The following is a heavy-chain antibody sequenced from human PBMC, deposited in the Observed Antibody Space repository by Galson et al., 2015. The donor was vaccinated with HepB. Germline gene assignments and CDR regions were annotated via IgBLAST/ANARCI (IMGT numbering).Heavy chain of an antibody. CDR2: IYPGDSDT. D-gene: IGHD5-18*01. CDR1: GYSFTSYW. V-gene: IGHV5-51*01. J-gene: IGHJ6*02. Sequence: QSGAEVKSPGESLKISCKGSGYSFTSYWIGWVRQMPGKGLKWMGIIYPGDSDTRYSPSFQGQVTISADKSISTAYLQWSSLKASDTAMYYCARQRTSAMVNHYYYGMDVWGQGTTVTVSS. CDR3: ARQRTSAMVNHYYYGMDV.